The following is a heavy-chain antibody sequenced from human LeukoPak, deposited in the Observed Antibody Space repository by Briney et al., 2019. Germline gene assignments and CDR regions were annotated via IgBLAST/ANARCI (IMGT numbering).Heavy chain of an antibody. V-gene: IGHV3-7*01. J-gene: IGHJ4*02. CDR3: AREFSSGWYYFDY. D-gene: IGHD6-19*01. CDR2: IKQDGSEK. Sequence: GGSLRLSCAASGFTFSSYWMSWVRQAPGKGLEWVASIKQDGSEKYCVDSVKGRFTISRDNAKNSLYLQVNSLRAEDTAVYYCAREFSSGWYYFDYWGQGTLVTVSS. CDR1: GFTFSSYW.